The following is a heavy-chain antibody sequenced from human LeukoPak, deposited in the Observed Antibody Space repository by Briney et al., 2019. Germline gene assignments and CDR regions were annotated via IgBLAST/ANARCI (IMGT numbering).Heavy chain of an antibody. CDR2: ISSSSSYI. V-gene: IGHV3-21*01. CDR1: GFTFSTYR. D-gene: IGHD4-23*01. J-gene: IGHJ3*02. CDR3: ARVNPFNVGNSHDAFDI. Sequence: PGGSLRLSCAASGFTFSTYRMNWVRQAPGKGLEWVSSISSSSSYIYYADSVKGRFTISRDNAKNSLYLQMNILTAEDTAVYYCARVNPFNVGNSHDAFDIWGQGTMVTVSS.